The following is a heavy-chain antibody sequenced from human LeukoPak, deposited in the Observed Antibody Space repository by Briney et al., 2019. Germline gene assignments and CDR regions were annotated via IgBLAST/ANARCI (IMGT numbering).Heavy chain of an antibody. CDR1: GGSISSSSYY. CDR3: ARAGGYDVGRFDY. CDR2: IYYSGST. V-gene: IGHV4-39*07. J-gene: IGHJ4*02. D-gene: IGHD5-12*01. Sequence: SETLSLTCTVSGGSISSSSYYWGWIRQPPGKGLEWIGSIYYSGSTYYNPSLKSRVTISVDTSKNQFSLKLSSVTAADTAVYYCARAGGYDVGRFDYWGQGTLVTVSS.